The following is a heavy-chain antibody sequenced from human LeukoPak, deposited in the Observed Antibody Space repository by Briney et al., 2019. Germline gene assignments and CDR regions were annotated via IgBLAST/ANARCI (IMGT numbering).Heavy chain of an antibody. CDR2: VYYSGST. CDR1: GGSINNTSYY. Sequence: PSETLSLTCTVSGGSINNTSYYRGWIRQPPGKGLEWIGTVYYSGSTYYNPSLKSRLTTSVDTSKNQFSLKLTSVTAADTAVYFCASYGDCNCFDYWGQGTLVTVSS. V-gene: IGHV4-39*01. J-gene: IGHJ4*02. D-gene: IGHD2-21*01. CDR3: ASYGDCNCFDY.